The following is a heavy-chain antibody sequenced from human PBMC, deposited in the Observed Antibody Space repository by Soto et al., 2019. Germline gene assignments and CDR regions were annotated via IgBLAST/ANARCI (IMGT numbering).Heavy chain of an antibody. J-gene: IGHJ4*02. V-gene: IGHV1-18*04. CDR3: ARDWSRYYDNSGLIWFY. Sequence: QLLQSGGEGRRLGASVRVPCRAFGYTFRSYGIGWVGRAPGEGLEWGGWISAYNGDTHYAPKFQDRITLTTETSTDTAYMEVSSMRLDDTAVYYCARDWSRYYDNSGLIWFYWGQGSLVTVS. CDR1: GYTFRSYG. D-gene: IGHD3-22*01. CDR2: ISAYNGDT.